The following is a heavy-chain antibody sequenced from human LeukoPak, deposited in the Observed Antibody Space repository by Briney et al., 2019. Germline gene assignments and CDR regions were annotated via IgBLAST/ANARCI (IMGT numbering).Heavy chain of an antibody. CDR1: GGSISSGGYY. Sequence: SETLSLTCTVSGGSISSGGYYWSWIRQPPGKGLEWIGYIYHSGSTYYNPSLKSRVTISVDRSKNQFSLKLSSVTAADTAVYYCARDKVIAVAGTWYYMDVWGKGTTVTVSS. CDR3: ARDKVIAVAGTWYYMDV. V-gene: IGHV4-30-2*01. D-gene: IGHD6-19*01. CDR2: IYHSGST. J-gene: IGHJ6*03.